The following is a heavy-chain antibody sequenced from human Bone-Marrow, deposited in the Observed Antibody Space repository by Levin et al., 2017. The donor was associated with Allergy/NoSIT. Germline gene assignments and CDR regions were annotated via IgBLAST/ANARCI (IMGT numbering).Heavy chain of an antibody. Sequence: GGSLRLSCKAAGYTFTDHYMHWVRQAPGQGLEWMGWVNCNSGDTHYAQKFQDRVTMTRDTSITTAYIEVSSLRFDDTALYFCARNDYGDYVQNFDYWGQGTLVTVSS. V-gene: IGHV1-2*02. CDR2: VNCNSGDT. CDR3: ARNDYGDYVQNFDY. D-gene: IGHD4-17*01. CDR1: GYTFTDHY. J-gene: IGHJ4*02.